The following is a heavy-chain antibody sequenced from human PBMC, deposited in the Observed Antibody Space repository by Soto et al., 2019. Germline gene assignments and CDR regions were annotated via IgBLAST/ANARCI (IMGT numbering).Heavy chain of an antibody. CDR2: IYSGGST. D-gene: IGHD5-12*01. CDR3: ARDRGYR. J-gene: IGHJ3*01. V-gene: IGHV3-66*01. CDR1: GFSVGDNY. Sequence: EVQLVESGGGLVQPGGSLRLSCAASGFSVGDNYMKWVRQAPGKGLEWVSLIYSGGSTFYADSVKGRFTISRDNSKNTLFLQMYNLRVDDTAVYYCARDRGYRWGQGTMVTVSA.